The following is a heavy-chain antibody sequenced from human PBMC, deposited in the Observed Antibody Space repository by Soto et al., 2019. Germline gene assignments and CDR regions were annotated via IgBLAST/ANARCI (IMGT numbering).Heavy chain of an antibody. CDR1: GGSISSSSYY. V-gene: IGHV4-39*01. J-gene: IGHJ6*02. CDR2: IYDSGST. Sequence: SETLSLTCTVSGGSISSSSYYWGWIRQPPGKGLEWIGSIYDSGSTYYNPSLKSRVTISVDTSKNQFSLKLSSVTAADTAVYYCASSRGSSWYENLGGYYYYGMDVWGQGTTVTVSS. CDR3: ASSRGSSWYENLGGYYYYGMDV. D-gene: IGHD6-13*01.